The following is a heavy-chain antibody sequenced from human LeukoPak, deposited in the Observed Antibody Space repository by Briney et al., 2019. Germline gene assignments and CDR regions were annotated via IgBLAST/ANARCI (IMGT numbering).Heavy chain of an antibody. CDR3: AKSSSTFLAHYIAAAGMGDY. CDR2: ISYDGSSE. Sequence: PGGSLRLSCAASGFTFGTFGMHWVRQAPGKGLEWVAFISYDGSSEYDADSVKGRFTISRDNSENTVYLQMNSLRAEDTAVYYCAKSSSTFLAHYIAAAGMGDYWGQGTLVTVSS. CDR1: GFTFGTFG. D-gene: IGHD6-13*01. V-gene: IGHV3-30*18. J-gene: IGHJ4*02.